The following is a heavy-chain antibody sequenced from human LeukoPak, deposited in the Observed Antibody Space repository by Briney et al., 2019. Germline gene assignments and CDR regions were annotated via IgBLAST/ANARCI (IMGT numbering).Heavy chain of an antibody. CDR2: MNPNSGNT. J-gene: IGHJ6*04. V-gene: IGHV1-8*03. Sequence: GASVKVSCKASGYTFTSYGISWVRQAPGQGLEWMGWMNPNSGNTGYAQKFQGRVTITRNTSISTAYMELSSLRSEDTAVYYCAIATGPWGATAQMDVWGKGTTVTVSS. CDR1: GYTFTSYG. CDR3: AIATGPWGATAQMDV. D-gene: IGHD1-26*01.